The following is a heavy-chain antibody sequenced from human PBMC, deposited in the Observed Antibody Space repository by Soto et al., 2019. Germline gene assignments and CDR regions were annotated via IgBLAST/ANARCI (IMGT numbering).Heavy chain of an antibody. J-gene: IGHJ5*02. V-gene: IGHV3-23*01. Sequence: GGSLRLSCAASGFTFTGYAMSWVRQAPGKGLEWVSGISGSGAGTYYADSVKGRFTISRDNSKNTLYPQMNSLRAEDTAVYYCAKDLYSSAWYLAPWGQGTLVTVSS. D-gene: IGHD6-19*01. CDR3: AKDLYSSAWYLAP. CDR2: ISGSGAGT. CDR1: GFTFTGYA.